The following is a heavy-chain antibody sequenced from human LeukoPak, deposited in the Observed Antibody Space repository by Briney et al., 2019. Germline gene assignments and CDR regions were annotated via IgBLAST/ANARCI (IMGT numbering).Heavy chain of an antibody. CDR1: GFTFSSYG. CDR3: AKEGSTTFREDFDC. V-gene: IGHV3-30*02. J-gene: IGHJ4*02. Sequence: PGGSLRLSCAASGFTFSSYGMHWVRQAPGKGLEWVAVIWYDGSNKFYADSVKGRFTISKDNSRNTLYLQMNSLRPEDTAVYYCAKEGSTTFREDFDCWGQGTLVIVSS. D-gene: IGHD3-16*01. CDR2: IWYDGSNK.